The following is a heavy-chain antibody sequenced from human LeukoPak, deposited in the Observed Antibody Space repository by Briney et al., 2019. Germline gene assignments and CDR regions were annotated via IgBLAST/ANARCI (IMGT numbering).Heavy chain of an antibody. D-gene: IGHD2-21*01. Sequence: ASVKVSCKASGYTFTSYDINWVRQATGQGLEWMGWMNPNSGNTGYAQKFQGRVTMTRNTSISTAYMELSRLRSDDTAVYYCARGGKHYSRDAFDIWGQGTMVTVSS. CDR3: ARGGKHYSRDAFDI. CDR2: MNPNSGNT. V-gene: IGHV1-8*01. J-gene: IGHJ3*02. CDR1: GYTFTSYD.